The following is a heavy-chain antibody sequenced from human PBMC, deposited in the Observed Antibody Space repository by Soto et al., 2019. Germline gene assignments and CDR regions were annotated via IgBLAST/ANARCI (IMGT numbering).Heavy chain of an antibody. V-gene: IGHV4-4*02. CDR2: IYHSGST. Sequence: PSETLSLTCAVSGGSISSSNWWSWGRQPPGKGLEWIGEIYHSGSTNYNPSLKSRVTISVDKSKNQFSLKLSSVTAADTAVYYCARGQGTRENWFDPWGQGTLVTVSS. CDR1: GGSISSSNW. J-gene: IGHJ5*02. D-gene: IGHD3-10*01. CDR3: ARGQGTRENWFDP.